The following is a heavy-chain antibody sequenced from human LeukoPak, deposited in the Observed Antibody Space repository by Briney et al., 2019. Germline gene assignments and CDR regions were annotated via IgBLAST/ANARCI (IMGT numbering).Heavy chain of an antibody. CDR3: GRTQYAVAGPVDN. CDR1: GFTFSSYA. J-gene: IGHJ4*02. Sequence: PGGSLRLSCAASGFTFSSYAMHWVRQAPGQGLEYVSAISSNGISTYYANSVKGRFTISRDNSKNTLYLQLGSLRAEDVAVYYCGRTQYAVAGPVDNWGQGTLVTVSA. CDR2: ISSNGIST. D-gene: IGHD6-19*01. V-gene: IGHV3-64*01.